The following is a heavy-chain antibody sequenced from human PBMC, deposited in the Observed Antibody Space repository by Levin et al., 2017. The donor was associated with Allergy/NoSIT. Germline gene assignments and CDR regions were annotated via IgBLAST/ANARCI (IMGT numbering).Heavy chain of an antibody. D-gene: IGHD3-9*01. CDR3: ARDWAVDYDILTGYYKRTGLNWFDP. Sequence: ASVKVSCKASGGTFSSYATSWVRQAPGQGLEWMGRIIPILGIANYAQKFQGRVTITADKSTSTAYMELSSLRSEDTAVYYCARDWAVDYDILTGYYKRTGLNWFDPWGQGTLVTVSS. CDR1: GGTFSSYA. J-gene: IGHJ5*02. V-gene: IGHV1-69*04. CDR2: IIPILGIA.